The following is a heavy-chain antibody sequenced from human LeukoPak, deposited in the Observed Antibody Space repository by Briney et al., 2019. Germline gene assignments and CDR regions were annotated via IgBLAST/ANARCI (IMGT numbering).Heavy chain of an antibody. J-gene: IGHJ4*02. V-gene: IGHV1-69*13. Sequence: SEKVSCKASGGTFSSYAISWVRQAPGQGLEWIGGIIPIFGTANYAQKFQGRVTITADESTSTAYMELSSLRSEDAAVYYCARDQYQLLTGAFDYWGQGTLVTASS. CDR2: IIPIFGTA. CDR1: GGTFSSYA. CDR3: ARDQYQLLTGAFDY. D-gene: IGHD2-2*01.